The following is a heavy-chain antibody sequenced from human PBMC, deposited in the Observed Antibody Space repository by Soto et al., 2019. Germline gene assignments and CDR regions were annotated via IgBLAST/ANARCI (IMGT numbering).Heavy chain of an antibody. V-gene: IGHV3-48*01. CDR1: GFTFSSCS. CDR3: ARAASSSSEKQDYYYYYYMDV. D-gene: IGHD6-6*01. J-gene: IGHJ6*03. Sequence: EVQLVESGGGLVQPGGSLRLSCAASGFTFSSCSMNWVRQAPGKGLEWVSYISSSSSTIYYAGSVKGRFTTSRDNAKNSLYLQMNSLRAEDTAVYYCARAASSSSEKQDYYYYYYMDVWGKGTTVTVSS. CDR2: ISSSSSTI.